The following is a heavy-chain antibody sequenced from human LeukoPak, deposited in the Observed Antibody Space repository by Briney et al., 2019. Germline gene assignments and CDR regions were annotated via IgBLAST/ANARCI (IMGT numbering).Heavy chain of an antibody. Sequence: GASVKVSCKASRDTFTNNAISWVRQAPGQGLEWVGGIIPIFGTAHYAQKFQGRVTITADESTSTAYMELSSLRSEDTAVYYCARVATPRYCSTTSCYWKGRFDPWGQGTLVTVSS. CDR3: ARVATPRYCSTTSCYWKGRFDP. CDR1: RDTFTNNA. V-gene: IGHV1-69*13. J-gene: IGHJ5*02. CDR2: IIPIFGTA. D-gene: IGHD2-2*01.